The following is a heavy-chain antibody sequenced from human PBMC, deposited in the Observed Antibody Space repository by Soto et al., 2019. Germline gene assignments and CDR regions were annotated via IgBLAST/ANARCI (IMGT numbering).Heavy chain of an antibody. CDR3: ARDVTALDY. Sequence: GGSLRLSCAASGLTFSTYWMSWVRQAPGKGLEWVAHIKKDGSAENYVDSVKGRFTISRDNAKNSLYLQMNSLRVDDTAVYYCARDVTALDYWGQGALVTVSS. J-gene: IGHJ4*02. CDR1: GLTFSTYW. V-gene: IGHV3-7*03. CDR2: IKKDGSAE. D-gene: IGHD4-4*01.